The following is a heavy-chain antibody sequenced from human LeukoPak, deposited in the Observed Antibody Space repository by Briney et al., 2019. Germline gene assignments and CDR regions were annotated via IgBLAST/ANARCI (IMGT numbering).Heavy chain of an antibody. V-gene: IGHV1-69*04. J-gene: IGHJ4*02. CDR2: IIPIRGIA. D-gene: IGHD4-17*01. CDR3: AGSGAYFDY. CDR1: GGTFSSYA. Sequence: GASVKVSCKASGGTFSSYAISWVRQAPGQGLEWMGRIIPIRGIANYAQKFQGRVTITADKSTSTAYTELSSMRSEDTAVYYCAGSGAYFDYWGQGTLVTVSS.